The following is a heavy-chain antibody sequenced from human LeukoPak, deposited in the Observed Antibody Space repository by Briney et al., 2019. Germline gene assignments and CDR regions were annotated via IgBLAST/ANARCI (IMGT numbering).Heavy chain of an antibody. CDR1: GGSFSGYY. D-gene: IGHD5-24*01. CDR3: ARVELATIDHFDY. J-gene: IGHJ4*02. Sequence: PSETLSHTCAVYGGSFSGYYWSWIRQPPGKGLEWIGEINHSGSTNYNPSLKSRVTISVDTSKNQFSLKLSSVTAADTAVYYCARVELATIDHFDYWGQGILVTVSS. CDR2: INHSGST. V-gene: IGHV4-34*01.